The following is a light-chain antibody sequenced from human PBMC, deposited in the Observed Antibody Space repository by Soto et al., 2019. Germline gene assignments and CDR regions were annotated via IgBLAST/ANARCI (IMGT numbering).Light chain of an antibody. CDR1: TGAVTNGHY. Sequence: QAVVTQEPSLTVSPGGTVTLTCGSSTGAVTNGHYPYWFQQKPGQAPRTLIYDTTNRHSWTPARFSGFLLGGKAALTLSGAQPEDEAEYYCLLSYNGPYVFGTGTKVTVL. J-gene: IGLJ1*01. V-gene: IGLV7-46*01. CDR3: LLSYNGPYV. CDR2: DTT.